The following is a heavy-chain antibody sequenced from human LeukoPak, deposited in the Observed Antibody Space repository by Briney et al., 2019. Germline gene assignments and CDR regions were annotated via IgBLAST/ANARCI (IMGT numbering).Heavy chain of an antibody. J-gene: IGHJ4*02. CDR2: IIPIFGTA. V-gene: IGHV1-69*01. CDR1: GGTFSSYA. CDR3: ARGLKAAAGPPFFVY. D-gene: IGHD6-13*01. Sequence: SVTVSCKASGGTFSSYAISWVRQAPGQGLEWMGGIIPIFGTANYAQKFQGRVTITADESTSTAYMELSSLRSEDTAVYYCARGLKAAAGPPFFVYWGQGTLVTVSS.